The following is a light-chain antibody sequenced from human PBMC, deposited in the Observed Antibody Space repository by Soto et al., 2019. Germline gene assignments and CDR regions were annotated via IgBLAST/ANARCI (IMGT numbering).Light chain of an antibody. CDR2: EVN. V-gene: IGLV2-8*01. CDR1: SSDVGGNNY. J-gene: IGLJ1*01. Sequence: QSVLTQPPSPSGSPGQAVTISCTGTSSDVGGNNYVSWYQQHPGKAPKLMIYEVNKRPSGVPDRFYGSKSGNTASLTVSGLQAEDEADYYCSSYAGNSYVFPTGTKVTVL. CDR3: SSYAGNSYV.